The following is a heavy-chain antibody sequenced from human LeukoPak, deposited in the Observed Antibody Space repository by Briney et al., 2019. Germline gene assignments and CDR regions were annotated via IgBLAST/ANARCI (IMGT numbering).Heavy chain of an antibody. CDR2: IYYSGST. CDR3: ARLVPPGWFDP. J-gene: IGHJ5*02. CDR1: GGSISSSTYY. Sequence: SETLSLTCTVSGGSISSSTYYWGWIRQPPGKGLEWIANIYYSGSTYFNPSLKSRLTISIDTSKNQFSLKLTSVTAADTAVYYCARLVPPGWFDPWGQGTLVTVSS. V-gene: IGHV4-39*01.